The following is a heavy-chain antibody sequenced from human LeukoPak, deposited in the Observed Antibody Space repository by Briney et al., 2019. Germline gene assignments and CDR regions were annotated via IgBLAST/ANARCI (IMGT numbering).Heavy chain of an antibody. Sequence: ASVKVSCTASGYTFSDYYIHWLRQAPGQGLEWMGWINPKSGGTNYAQYFQGRVTMTRDTSSTAVYMDLTRLRSDDTAVYFCARPLGSLKEYWWFDPWGQGTLVTVSS. J-gene: IGHJ5*02. V-gene: IGHV1-2*02. D-gene: IGHD2/OR15-2a*01. CDR1: GYTFSDYY. CDR2: INPKSGGT. CDR3: ARPLGSLKEYWWFDP.